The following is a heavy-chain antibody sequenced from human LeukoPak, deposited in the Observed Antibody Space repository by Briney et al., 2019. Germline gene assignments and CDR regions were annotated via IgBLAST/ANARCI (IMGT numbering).Heavy chain of an antibody. CDR3: ARESNWNGAFDI. CDR1: GFTFSSYD. J-gene: IGHJ3*02. CDR2: IGTAGDT. D-gene: IGHD1-20*01. Sequence: GGSLRLSCAASGFTFSSYDMHWVRQATGKGLEWVSAIGTAGDTHYPGSVKGRFTISRENAKNSLYLQMNSLRAGDTAVYYCARESNWNGAFDIWGQGTMVTVSS. V-gene: IGHV3-13*01.